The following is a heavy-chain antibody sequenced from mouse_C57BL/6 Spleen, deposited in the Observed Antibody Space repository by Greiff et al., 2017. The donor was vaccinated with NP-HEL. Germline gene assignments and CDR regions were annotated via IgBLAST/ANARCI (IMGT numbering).Heavy chain of an antibody. CDR1: GYTFTSYW. V-gene: IGHV1-55*01. CDR3: ARNYYYGSSCYAMDY. D-gene: IGHD1-1*01. CDR2: IYPGSGST. J-gene: IGHJ4*01. Sequence: VQLQQPGAELVKPGASVKMSCKASGYTFTSYWITWVKQRPGQGLEWIGDIYPGSGSTNYNEKFKSKATLTVDTSSSTAYMQLSSLTSEDSAVYYCARNYYYGSSCYAMDYWGQGTSVTVSS.